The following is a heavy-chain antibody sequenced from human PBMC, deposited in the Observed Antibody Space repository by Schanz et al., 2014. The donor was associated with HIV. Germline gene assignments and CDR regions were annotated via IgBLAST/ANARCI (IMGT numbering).Heavy chain of an antibody. CDR1: GFRFSSYA. J-gene: IGHJ6*02. CDR3: ARVHSASSGFRYLFGMDV. D-gene: IGHD1-26*01. CDR2: IRGGGGST. V-gene: IGHV3-23*01. Sequence: LLLESGGGLVQPGGSLRLSCAASGFRFSSYAMSWVRQAPGKGLEWVASIRGGGGSTYYTDSVKGRFTISRDNAKNTLYLQMNSLRAEDSAVYFCARVHSASSGFRYLFGMDVWGRGTTVIVSS.